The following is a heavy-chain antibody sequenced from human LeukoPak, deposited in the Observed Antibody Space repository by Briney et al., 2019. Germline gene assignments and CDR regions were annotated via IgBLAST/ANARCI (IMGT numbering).Heavy chain of an antibody. D-gene: IGHD6-19*01. V-gene: IGHV4-30-2*01. J-gene: IGHJ5*02. CDR3: ARVSVAGAVTWIDP. CDR2: IYHSGST. CDR1: GGSISSGGYS. Sequence: PSETLSLTCAVSGGSISSGGYSWSWIRQPPGKGLEWIGYIYHSGSTYYNPSLKSRVTTSVDTSKNQFSLQVNSVTAADTAVYYRARVSVAGAVTWIDPWGQGTLVTVSS.